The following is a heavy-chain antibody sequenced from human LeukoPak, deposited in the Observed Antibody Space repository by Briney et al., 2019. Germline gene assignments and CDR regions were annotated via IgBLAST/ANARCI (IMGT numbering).Heavy chain of an antibody. V-gene: IGHV3-23*01. CDR3: AKAASSSWPSYYYGMDV. D-gene: IGHD6-13*01. CDR2: LSGGGGNT. J-gene: IGHJ6*02. CDR1: GFTFSSYA. Sequence: GGSLRLSCAASGFTFSSYAMSWVRQAPGKGLEWVSALSGGGGNTYYADSVKGRFTISKDNSKNTVYLQMSSLRVDDTAVYYCAKAASSSWPSYYYGMDVWGQGTTVTVSS.